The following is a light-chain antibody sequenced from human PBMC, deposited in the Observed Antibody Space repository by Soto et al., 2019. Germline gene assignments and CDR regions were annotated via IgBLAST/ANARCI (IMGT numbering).Light chain of an antibody. V-gene: IGKV1-12*01. CDR2: DAS. Sequence: DIQMTQSPSFVSASVGDRVSITCRASQGISSSLAWYQQKPGKPPQLLIYDASSLQSGVPSRFSGSGAGTDFLLTSSSLQPEDFATYYWQQGSSYPLTFGGGTKVEIK. J-gene: IGKJ4*01. CDR3: QQGSSYPLT. CDR1: QGISSS.